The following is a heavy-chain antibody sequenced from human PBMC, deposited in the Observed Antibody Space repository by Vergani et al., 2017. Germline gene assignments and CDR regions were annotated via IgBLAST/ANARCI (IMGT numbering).Heavy chain of an antibody. CDR2: ISGSGGST. Sequence: EVQLLESGGGLVQPGGSLRLSCAASGFTFSSYAMSWVRQAPGKGLEWVSAISGSGGSTYYADSVKGRFTISRDNSKNTLYLQMNSLKASDTAMYYCARRSDQLPNDAFDIWGQGTMVTVSS. J-gene: IGHJ3*02. D-gene: IGHD2-2*01. CDR1: GFTFSSYA. CDR3: ARRSDQLPNDAFDI. V-gene: IGHV3-23*01.